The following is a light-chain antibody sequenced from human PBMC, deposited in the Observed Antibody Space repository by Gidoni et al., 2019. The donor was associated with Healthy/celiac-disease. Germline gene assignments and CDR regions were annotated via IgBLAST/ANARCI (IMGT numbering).Light chain of an antibody. V-gene: IGKV1-39*01. CDR3: QQSYSTLGIT. CDR1: QSISSY. CDR2: AAS. Sequence: DIQMNQSTSSLSASVGDRVTITCRASQSISSYLNWYQQKPGKAPKLLIYAASSLQSGVPSRFSGSGSGTDFTLTISSLQPEDFATYYCQQSYSTLGITFGQGTRLEIK. J-gene: IGKJ5*01.